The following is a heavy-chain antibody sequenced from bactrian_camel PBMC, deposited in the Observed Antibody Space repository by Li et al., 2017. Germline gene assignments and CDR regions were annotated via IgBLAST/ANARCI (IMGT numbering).Heavy chain of an antibody. J-gene: IGHJ6*01. CDR3: AADCPSTRASLKVVVTALDFGR. D-gene: IGHD2*01. CDR1: GDFNNKNC. V-gene: IGHV3S53*01. Sequence: HVQLVESGGASVEAGGSLKLSCAMSGDFNNKNCMGWFRQAPGKEREVVASINRNDETTYADSVKGRFAISLDNAEKTVYLQMNSLKPEDTALYFCAADCPSTRASLKVVVTALDFGRWGRGTQVTVS. CDR2: INRNDET.